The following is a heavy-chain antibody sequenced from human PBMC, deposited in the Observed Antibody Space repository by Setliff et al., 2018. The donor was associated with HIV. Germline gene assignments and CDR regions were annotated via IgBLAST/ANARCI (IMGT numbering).Heavy chain of an antibody. CDR2: IYYSGST. CDR3: AREIYGGNSRPFDS. V-gene: IGHV4-59*11. Sequence: SETLSLTCSVSGGSIRSHWSWIRQPPGKGLEWIGYIYYSGSTDYNPSLKSRVTITVDRSKNQFSLILSSVAAADTAVYYCAREIYGGNSRPFDSWGQGTLVTVSS. D-gene: IGHD4-17*01. J-gene: IGHJ4*02. CDR1: GGSIRSH.